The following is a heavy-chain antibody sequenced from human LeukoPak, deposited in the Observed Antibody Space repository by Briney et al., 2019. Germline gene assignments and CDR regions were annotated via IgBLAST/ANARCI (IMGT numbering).Heavy chain of an antibody. V-gene: IGHV3-30*18. CDR3: AKDNGHFDY. Sequence: PGRPLRLSCAASGFTFSSYGMHWVRQAPGKGLEWVAVISYDGSNKYYADSVKGRFTISRDNSKNTLYLQMNSLRAEDTAVYYCAKDNGHFDYWGQGTLVTVSS. J-gene: IGHJ4*02. D-gene: IGHD2-8*01. CDR1: GFTFSSYG. CDR2: ISYDGSNK.